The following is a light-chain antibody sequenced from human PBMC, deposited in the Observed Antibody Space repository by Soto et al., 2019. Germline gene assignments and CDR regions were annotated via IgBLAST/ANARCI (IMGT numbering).Light chain of an antibody. CDR2: GVT. CDR3: YSFAGSATFV. J-gene: IGLJ2*01. V-gene: IGLV2-14*03. Sequence: QSVLTQPTSVSGSPGQSITISCTGNHNDIGTYDYVSWYQQHPGRASRLLIHGVTTRPSGISGRFSASKSGLTASLTISGLQPEDEADYSCYSFAGSATFVFGGGTKLTVL. CDR1: HNDIGTYDY.